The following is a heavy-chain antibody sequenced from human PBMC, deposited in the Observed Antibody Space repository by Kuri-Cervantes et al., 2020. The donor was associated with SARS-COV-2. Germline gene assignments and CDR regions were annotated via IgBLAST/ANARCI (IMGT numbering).Heavy chain of an antibody. V-gene: IGHV3-23*01. J-gene: IGHJ6*03. CDR3: ARVSGYYYYMDV. CDR1: GFTFNSYA. Sequence: GESLKISCAASGFTFNSYAMTWVRRAPGKGLEWVSVISGSGDSIYYADSVKGRFTISRDNAKNSLYLQMNSLRAEDTALYYCARVSGYYYYMDVWGKGTTVTVSS. CDR2: ISGSGDSI. D-gene: IGHD3-10*01.